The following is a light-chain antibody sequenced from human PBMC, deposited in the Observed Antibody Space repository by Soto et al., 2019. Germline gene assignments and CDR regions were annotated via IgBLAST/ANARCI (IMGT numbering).Light chain of an antibody. CDR2: GNS. V-gene: IGLV1-40*01. J-gene: IGLJ1*01. CDR1: SSNIGAGYD. CDR3: QSYDSSLSGLV. Sequence: QSALTQPPSVSGAPGQRVTISFTGSSSNIGAGYDVHWYQQLPGTAPKLLIYGNSNRPSGVPDRFSGSKSGTSASLAITGLQAEDEADYYCQSYDSSLSGLVFGTGTKLTVL.